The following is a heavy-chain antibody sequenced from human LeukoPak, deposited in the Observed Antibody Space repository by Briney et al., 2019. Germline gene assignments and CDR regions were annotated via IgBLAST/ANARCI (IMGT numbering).Heavy chain of an antibody. J-gene: IGHJ1*01. Sequence: SYSMNWVRQAPGKGLEWVSSISSSSSYIYYADSVKGRFTISRDNAKNSLYLQMNSLRAEDTAVYYCARPHCSSTSCYGHYFQHWGQGTLVTVSS. D-gene: IGHD2-2*01. CDR1: SYS. CDR2: ISSSSSYI. V-gene: IGHV3-21*01. CDR3: ARPHCSSTSCYGHYFQH.